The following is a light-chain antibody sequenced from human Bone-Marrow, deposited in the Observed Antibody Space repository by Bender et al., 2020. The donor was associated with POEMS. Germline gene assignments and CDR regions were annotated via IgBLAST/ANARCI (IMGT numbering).Light chain of an antibody. V-gene: IGLV1-44*01. CDR3: AVCEDSLNGWV. Sequence: QSVLTQPPSASGTPGQRVTISCSGGSSNIGAHAVNWYQHLPGTAPKLLIYSSHRRPSEVPDRFSGSRSGTSASLAISGLQSEDEADYYCAVCEDSLNGWVFGGGTRLTVL. CDR2: SSH. J-gene: IGLJ3*02. CDR1: SSNIGAHA.